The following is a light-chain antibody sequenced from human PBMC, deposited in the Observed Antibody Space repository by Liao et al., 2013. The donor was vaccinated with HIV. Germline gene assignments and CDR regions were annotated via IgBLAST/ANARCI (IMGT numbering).Light chain of an antibody. V-gene: IGLV3-21*01. CDR1: NIGSRG. CDR3: QVWDTGSAHRVV. J-gene: IGLJ2*01. CDR2: YER. Sequence: YVLTQAPSVSAAPGQTAVITCGGNNIGSRGVHWYQQRPGQAPVLVIYYERNRPSGIPERISGSISGNTATLTISGVEPGDEADYYCQVWDTGSAHRVVFGGGTKLTVL.